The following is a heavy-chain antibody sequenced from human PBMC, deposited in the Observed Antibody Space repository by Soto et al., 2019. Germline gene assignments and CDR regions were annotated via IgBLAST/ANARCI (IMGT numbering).Heavy chain of an antibody. CDR1: GFTFSIYE. Sequence: GGSLRLSCAASGFTFSIYEMNWVRQAPGKGPEWVSYIVGSGSIIYYADSVKGRFTISRDDAKNSLYLQMNRLRAEDTAVYYCARGTDRSGRYYFESWGQGTLVTVSS. J-gene: IGHJ4*02. V-gene: IGHV3-48*03. D-gene: IGHD3-22*01. CDR3: ARGTDRSGRYYFES. CDR2: IVGSGSII.